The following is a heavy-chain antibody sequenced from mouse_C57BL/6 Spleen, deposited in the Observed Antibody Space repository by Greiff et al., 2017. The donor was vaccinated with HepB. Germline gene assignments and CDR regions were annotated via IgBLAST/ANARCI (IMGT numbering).Heavy chain of an antibody. CDR2: ISSGSSTI. V-gene: IGHV5-17*01. Sequence: EVKLMESGGGLVKPGGSLKLSCAASGFTFSDYGMHWVRQAPEKGLEWVAYISSGSSTIYYADTVKGRFTISRDNAKNTLFLQMTSLRSEDTAMYYCAKKVHYYGNYFDYWGQGTTLTVSS. CDR1: GFTFSDYG. J-gene: IGHJ2*01. CDR3: AKKVHYYGNYFDY. D-gene: IGHD2-1*01.